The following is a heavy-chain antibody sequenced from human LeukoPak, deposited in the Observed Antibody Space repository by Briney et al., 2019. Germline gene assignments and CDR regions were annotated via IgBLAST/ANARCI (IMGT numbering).Heavy chain of an antibody. CDR1: GGSIRSGGYF. D-gene: IGHD4-17*01. Sequence: SETLSLTCSVSGGSIRSGGYFWSWLRHRPRKALAWLVYIYYSGSTYYNPSLKSRVTISVDTSKNQFSLKLSSVTAADTAVYYCARDAVYGVPPFDYWGQGALVTVSS. CDR3: ARDAVYGVPPFDY. J-gene: IGHJ4*02. V-gene: IGHV4-31*03. CDR2: IYYSGST.